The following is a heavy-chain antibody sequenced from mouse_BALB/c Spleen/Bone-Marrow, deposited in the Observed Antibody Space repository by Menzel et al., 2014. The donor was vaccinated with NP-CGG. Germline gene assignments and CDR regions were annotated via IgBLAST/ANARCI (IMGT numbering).Heavy chain of an antibody. CDR3: ARDSFLITRALDY. J-gene: IGHJ4*01. Sequence: VKLVESGPGLVAPSQSLSITCTVSGFSLTGYGVSWVRQPPGKGLDWLGMIWGDGSTDYNSALKSRLSISKDNSKSQVFLKMNSLQTDDTARYYCARDSFLITRALDYWGQGTSVTVSS. V-gene: IGHV2-6-7*01. D-gene: IGHD2-4*01. CDR2: IWGDGST. CDR1: GFSLTGYG.